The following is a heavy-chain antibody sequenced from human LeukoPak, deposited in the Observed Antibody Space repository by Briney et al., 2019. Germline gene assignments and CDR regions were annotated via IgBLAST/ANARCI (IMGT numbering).Heavy chain of an antibody. J-gene: IGHJ6*03. CDR3: AKAGDMFYYMDV. CDR1: GFTFSSYA. D-gene: IGHD2-15*01. V-gene: IGHV3-23*01. CDR2: ISGSGGST. Sequence: DPGGSLRLSCAASGFTFSSYAMSWVRQAPGKGLEWVSAISGSGGSTYYADSVKGRFTISRDNSKNTLYLQMNSLRAEDTAVYYCAKAGDMFYYMDVWGKGTTVTVSS.